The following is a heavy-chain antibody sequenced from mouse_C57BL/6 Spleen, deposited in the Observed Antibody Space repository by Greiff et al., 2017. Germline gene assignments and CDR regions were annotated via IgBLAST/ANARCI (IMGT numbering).Heavy chain of an antibody. Sequence: EVQVVESGGGLVKPGGSLKLSCAASGFTFSDYGMHWVRQAPEKGLEWVAYISSGSITIYYADTVKGRFTISRDNAKNTLFLQMTSLRSEDTAMYYCASTVVATRYFDVWGTGTTVTVSS. J-gene: IGHJ1*03. CDR1: GFTFSDYG. D-gene: IGHD1-1*01. V-gene: IGHV5-17*01. CDR3: ASTVVATRYFDV. CDR2: ISSGSITI.